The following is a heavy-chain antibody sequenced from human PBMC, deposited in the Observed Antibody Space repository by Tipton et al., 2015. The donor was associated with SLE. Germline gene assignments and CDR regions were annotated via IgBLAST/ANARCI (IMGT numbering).Heavy chain of an antibody. CDR1: GGSISSNS. CDR3: ARGMVTWRGAIVGVDV. CDR2: ISYGGGT. Sequence: TLSLTCSVSGGSISSNSWIWIRQPPGKGLDWIGYISYGGGTNYNPSLKSRVTISVDMAKNQFSLKLTSVTAADTAVYYCARGMVTWRGAIVGVDVWGQG. J-gene: IGHJ6*02. V-gene: IGHV4-59*08. D-gene: IGHD2-21*02.